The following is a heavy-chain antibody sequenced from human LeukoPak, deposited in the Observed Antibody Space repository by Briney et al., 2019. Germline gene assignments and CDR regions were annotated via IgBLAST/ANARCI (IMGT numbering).Heavy chain of an antibody. D-gene: IGHD3-10*02. CDR2: INQDGSEK. V-gene: IGHV3-7*01. Sequence: GGSLRLSCGASGFTLKNYWMSWVRQAPGKGLEWVANINQDGSEKYYVDSVKGRLTISRDNAKNSLYLQMNSLRAEDTAVYYCAELGITMTGGVWGKGTTVTISS. CDR1: GFTLKNYW. J-gene: IGHJ6*04. CDR3: AELGITMTGGV.